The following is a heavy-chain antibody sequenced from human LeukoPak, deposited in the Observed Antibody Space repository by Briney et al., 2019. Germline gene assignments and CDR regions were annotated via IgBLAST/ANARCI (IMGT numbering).Heavy chain of an antibody. J-gene: IGHJ6*03. Sequence: ASETLSLTCTVCGGSISSYYWRWIRQPGGKGVEWMGRIYTSRRTNYNTSLKRRVTISVDTSKNQFSLKLSSVTAADTAVYYCARDHFRRQQLNFGLDYYYYMDVWGKGTTVTVSS. V-gene: IGHV4-4*07. CDR3: ARDHFRRQQLNFGLDYYYYMDV. CDR1: GGSISSYY. CDR2: IYTSRRT. D-gene: IGHD3/OR15-3a*01.